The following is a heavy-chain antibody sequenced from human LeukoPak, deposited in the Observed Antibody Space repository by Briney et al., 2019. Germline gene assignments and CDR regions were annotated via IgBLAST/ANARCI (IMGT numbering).Heavy chain of an antibody. CDR1: GFSLSTYW. CDR3: TRTHCSTTSCYPG. CDR2: INPEGSLT. D-gene: IGHD2-2*01. J-gene: IGHJ4*02. Sequence: PGGSLRLSCVASGFSLSTYWMHWVRQAPGRGLVWVSRINPEGSLTTYADSVKGRFTIPRDSAKNTLYLQMNSLRAEDTAVYYCTRTHCSTTSCYPGWGQGTLVTVSS. V-gene: IGHV3-74*01.